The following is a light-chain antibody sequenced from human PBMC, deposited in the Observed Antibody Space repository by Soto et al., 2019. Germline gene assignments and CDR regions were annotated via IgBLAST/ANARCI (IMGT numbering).Light chain of an antibody. V-gene: IGKV1-5*01. CDR2: DVS. CDR3: QQYNNYST. Sequence: DIQMTQSPFILSASVGDRVTITCRASQSISNWLAWYQQKPGKAPKLLIYDVSSLESGVPSRFSGSGSGTEFTLTISSLQPDDFASYYCQQYNNYSTFGQGTKVEIK. J-gene: IGKJ1*01. CDR1: QSISNW.